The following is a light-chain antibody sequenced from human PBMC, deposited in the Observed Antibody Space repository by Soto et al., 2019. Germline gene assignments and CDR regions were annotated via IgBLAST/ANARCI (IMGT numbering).Light chain of an antibody. CDR3: SSYTSSSTLV. J-gene: IGLJ1*01. CDR2: DVS. V-gene: IGLV2-14*01. CDR1: SSDVGGYNY. Sequence: SVLTQPASVSGSPGQSITISCNGTSSDVGGYNYVSWYQQHPGKAPKLMIYDVSNRPSGVSNRFSGSKSGNTASLTISGLQAEDEADYYCSSYTSSSTLVFGTGTKVTVL.